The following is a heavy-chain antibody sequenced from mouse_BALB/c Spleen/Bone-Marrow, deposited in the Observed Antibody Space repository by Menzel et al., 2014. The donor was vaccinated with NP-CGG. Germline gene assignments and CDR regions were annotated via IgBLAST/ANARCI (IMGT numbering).Heavy chain of an antibody. CDR3: ARFSQLGLLAY. V-gene: IGHV1-55*01. CDR2: IYPGSGST. CDR1: GYNFTSYW. J-gene: IGHJ3*01. D-gene: IGHD3-1*01. Sequence: LQESGAELVKPGTSVKLSCKASGYNFTSYWINWVKLRPGQGLEWIGDIYPGSGSTNCNEKFKSKATLTVDTSSSTAYMQLSSLASEDSALYYCARFSQLGLLAYWGQGTLVTVSA.